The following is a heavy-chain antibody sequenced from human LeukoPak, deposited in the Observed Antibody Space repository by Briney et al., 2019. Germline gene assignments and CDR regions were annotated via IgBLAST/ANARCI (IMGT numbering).Heavy chain of an antibody. Sequence: SETLSLTCSVSSGSYSSRSYYWAWIRQPPGKGLEWIGNLYYSGSTDYNPSLKSRVTISVHTSKNQFSLNLISVTAADTAVYYCARSPPICGGDCYSDYWGQGTQVTVSS. V-gene: IGHV4-39*01. CDR1: SGSYSSRSYY. CDR3: ARSPPICGGDCYSDY. CDR2: LYYSGST. J-gene: IGHJ4*02. D-gene: IGHD2-21*02.